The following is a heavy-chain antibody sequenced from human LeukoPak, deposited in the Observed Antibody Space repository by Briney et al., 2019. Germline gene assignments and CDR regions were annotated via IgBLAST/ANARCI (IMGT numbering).Heavy chain of an antibody. Sequence: PGGSLRLSCAASGFIFSSYGMHWVRQAPGKGLEWVTFIRYDGINKYYADSVKGRFTVSRDNSKNTLYLQMNSLRVEDTAVYYCARTPSSGSYYNAVFVYWGQGTLVTVSS. D-gene: IGHD3-10*01. CDR3: ARTPSSGSYYNAVFVY. V-gene: IGHV3-30*02. CDR1: GFIFSSYG. CDR2: IRYDGINK. J-gene: IGHJ4*02.